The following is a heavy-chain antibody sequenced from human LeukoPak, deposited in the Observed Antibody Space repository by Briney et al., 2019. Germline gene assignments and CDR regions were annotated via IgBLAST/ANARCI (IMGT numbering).Heavy chain of an antibody. CDR1: GYTFTGYY. Sequence: GASVKVSCKASGYTFTGYYMHWVRQAPGQGLEWMGWINPNSGGTNYAQKFQGRVTMTRDTSISTAYMELSRLRSDDTAVYYCARDHYYDSSGYSLDAFDIWGQGTMVTVSS. CDR3: ARDHYYDSSGYSLDAFDI. V-gene: IGHV1-2*02. CDR2: INPNSGGT. D-gene: IGHD3-22*01. J-gene: IGHJ3*02.